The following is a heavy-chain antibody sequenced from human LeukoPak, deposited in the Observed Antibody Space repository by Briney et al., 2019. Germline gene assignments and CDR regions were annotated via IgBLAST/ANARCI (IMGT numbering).Heavy chain of an antibody. CDR2: FDPEDGQT. J-gene: IGHJ4*02. D-gene: IGHD3-22*01. CDR3: ATDLGYYDSSGYYSAFDY. Sequence: ASVKVSCKVSGYTLTELSMHWVRQAPGKGLEWMGGFDPEDGQTIYAQKFQGRVTMTEDTSTVTAYMELSSLRSEDTAVYYCATDLGYYDSSGYYSAFDYWGQGTLVTVSS. CDR1: GYTLTELS. V-gene: IGHV1-24*01.